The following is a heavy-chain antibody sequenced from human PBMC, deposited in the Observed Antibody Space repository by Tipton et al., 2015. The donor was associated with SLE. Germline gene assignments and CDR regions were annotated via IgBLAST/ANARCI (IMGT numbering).Heavy chain of an antibody. J-gene: IGHJ4*02. CDR1: GGSISSSSYY. CDR2: INHSGST. Sequence: TLSLTCTVSGGSISSSSYYWGWIRQPPGKGLEWIGEINHSGSTNYNPSLKSRVTISVDTSKNQFSLKLSSVTAADTAVYYCASSFPSPLNSYGQGTFDYWGQGALVTVSS. CDR3: ASSFPSPLNSYGQGTFDY. V-gene: IGHV4-39*07. D-gene: IGHD5-18*01.